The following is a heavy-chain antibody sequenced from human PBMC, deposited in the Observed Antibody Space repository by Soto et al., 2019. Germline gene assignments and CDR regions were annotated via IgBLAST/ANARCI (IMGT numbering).Heavy chain of an antibody. D-gene: IGHD3-10*01. CDR1: GYTFTSYA. CDR2: INAGNGNT. Sequence: QVQLVQSGAEVKKPGASVKVSCKASGYTFTSYAMHWVRQAPGQRLEWMGWINAGNGNTKYSQKFQGRGTITRDTSAGTADMERSRLRSEDTAVYYCAAPGGGYYYGMDVWGQGTTVTVSS. CDR3: AAPGGGYYYGMDV. J-gene: IGHJ6*02. V-gene: IGHV1-3*01.